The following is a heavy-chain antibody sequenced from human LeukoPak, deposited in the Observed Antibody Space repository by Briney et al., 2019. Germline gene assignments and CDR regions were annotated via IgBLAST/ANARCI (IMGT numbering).Heavy chain of an antibody. CDR1: GFTFINYY. V-gene: IGHV1-46*01. CDR2: INLSGGST. J-gene: IGHJ3*02. CDR3: ASGYSYGDAFDI. D-gene: IGHD5-18*01. Sequence: ASVKVSCKASGFTFINYYMHWVRQAPGQGLEWLGIINLSGGSTHYPQKFQDRVTMTRDTSTSTVYMELSSLRSEDTAVYYCASGYSYGDAFDIWGQGTMVTVSS.